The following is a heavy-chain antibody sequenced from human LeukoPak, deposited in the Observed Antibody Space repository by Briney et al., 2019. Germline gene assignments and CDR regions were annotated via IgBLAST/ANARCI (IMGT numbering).Heavy chain of an antibody. J-gene: IGHJ4*02. CDR3: ARVRYRLAETYIDY. CDR2: IDPNSGDT. Sequence: ASVKVSCKASGYTFTDYYIHWVRQAPGQGLEWMRWIDPNSGDTNYAQKFQGRVTMTRDTSISTAYMELSRLRSDDTAVYYCARVRYRLAETYIDYWGQGTLVTVSS. CDR1: GYTFTDYY. D-gene: IGHD3-16*01. V-gene: IGHV1-2*02.